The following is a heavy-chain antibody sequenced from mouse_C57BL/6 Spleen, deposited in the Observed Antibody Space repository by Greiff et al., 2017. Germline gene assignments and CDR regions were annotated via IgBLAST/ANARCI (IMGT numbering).Heavy chain of an antibody. V-gene: IGHV1-50*01. CDR1: GYTFTSYW. Sequence: VQLQQPGAELVKPGASVKLSCKASGYTFTSYWMQWVKQRPGQGLEWIGEIDPSDSYTNYNQKFKGKATLTVDTSSSTAYMQLSSLTSEDSAVYYCARSLGGDYFDYWGQGTTLTVSS. D-gene: IGHD4-1*01. J-gene: IGHJ2*01. CDR3: ARSLGGDYFDY. CDR2: IDPSDSYT.